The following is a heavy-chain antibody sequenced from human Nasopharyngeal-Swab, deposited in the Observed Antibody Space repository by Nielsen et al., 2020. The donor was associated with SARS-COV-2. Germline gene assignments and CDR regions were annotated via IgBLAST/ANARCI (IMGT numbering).Heavy chain of an antibody. CDR3: AKATNARYDFWSGSFDY. D-gene: IGHD3-3*01. V-gene: IGHV3-7*03. CDR1: GFTFSDYW. Sequence: GESLKISCVVSGFTFSDYWLSWVRQAPGKGLEWVAHIGQDGSEKYYVDSVKGRFTISRDNAKNSLYLQMNSLRVEDMAFYYCAKATNARYDFWSGSFDYWGQGTLVTVSS. J-gene: IGHJ4*02. CDR2: IGQDGSEK.